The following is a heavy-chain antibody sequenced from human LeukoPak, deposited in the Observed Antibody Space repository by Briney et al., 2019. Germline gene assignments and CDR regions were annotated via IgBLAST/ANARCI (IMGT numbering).Heavy chain of an antibody. J-gene: IGHJ3*02. D-gene: IGHD7-27*01. CDR1: GGSISSSSYY. V-gene: IGHV4-39*01. CDR3: ARRDGLKLGISAFDI. CDR2: IYYSGCT. Sequence: SETLSLTCTVSGGSISSSSYYWGWIRQPPGKGLEWLGSIYYSGCTYYNPSLKSRVTISVDTSKNQFSLKLSSVTAADTAVYYCARRDGLKLGISAFDIWGQGTMVTVSS.